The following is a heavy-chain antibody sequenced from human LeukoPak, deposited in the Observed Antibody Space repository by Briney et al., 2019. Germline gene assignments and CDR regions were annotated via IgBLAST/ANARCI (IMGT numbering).Heavy chain of an antibody. D-gene: IGHD3-10*01. V-gene: IGHV1-46*01. CDR3: ARDRSWGGSGSYDNWFDP. Sequence: ASVKVSCKASGYTFTSYYMHWVRQAPGQGLEWMGIINPSGGSTSYAQKFRGRVTMTRDTSTSTVYMELSSLRSEDTAVYYCARDRSWGGSGSYDNWFDPWGQGTLVTVSS. J-gene: IGHJ5*02. CDR1: GYTFTSYY. CDR2: INPSGGST.